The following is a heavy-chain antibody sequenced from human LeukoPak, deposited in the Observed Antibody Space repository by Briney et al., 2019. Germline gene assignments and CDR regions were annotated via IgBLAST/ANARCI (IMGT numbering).Heavy chain of an antibody. V-gene: IGHV3-53*01. J-gene: IGHJ5*02. D-gene: IGHD3-16*01. Sequence: GGSLRLSCAASGFTVSSNYMSWVRQAPGKGLEWVSVIYSGGSTYYADSVKGRFTISRDNSKNTLYLQMNSLRAEDSAVYYCAERLPLWFDPWGQGTLATVST. CDR2: IYSGGST. CDR1: GFTVSSNY. CDR3: AERLPLWFDP.